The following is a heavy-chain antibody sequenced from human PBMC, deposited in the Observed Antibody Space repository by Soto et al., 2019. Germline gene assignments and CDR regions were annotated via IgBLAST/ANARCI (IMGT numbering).Heavy chain of an antibody. D-gene: IGHD3-10*01. CDR3: ARDLEFRDGNISHLDY. J-gene: IGHJ4*02. CDR2: IMPIIGTA. Sequence: QVQLVQSGAEVKKPGSSVKVSSKASGGTFSSHVFNWVRQAPGQGLEWMGGIMPIIGTANYAQKFQGRVTITADESTSIAYMELSSLRSEDTAVYYCARDLEFRDGNISHLDYWGQGTLVTVSS. V-gene: IGHV1-69*01. CDR1: GGTFSSHV.